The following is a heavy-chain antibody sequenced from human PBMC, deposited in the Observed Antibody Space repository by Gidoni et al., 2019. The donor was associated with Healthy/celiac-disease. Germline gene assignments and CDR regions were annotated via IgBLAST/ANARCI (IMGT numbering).Heavy chain of an antibody. CDR3: TTDTIPGYYYDSSGYYNFDY. D-gene: IGHD3-22*01. CDR2: IKSKTDGGTT. Sequence: EVQLVESGGGLVKPGGSLRLSCAASGFTFSNAWMSWVRQAPGKGLEWVGRIKSKTDGGTTDYAAPVKGRFTISRDDSKNTLYLQMNSLKTEDTAVYYCTTDTIPGYYYDSSGYYNFDYWGQGTLVTVSS. V-gene: IGHV3-15*01. J-gene: IGHJ4*02. CDR1: GFTFSNAW.